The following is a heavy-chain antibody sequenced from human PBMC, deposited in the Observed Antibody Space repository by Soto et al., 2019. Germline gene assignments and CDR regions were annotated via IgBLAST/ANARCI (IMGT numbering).Heavy chain of an antibody. CDR2: INHSGST. CDR3: ARKRNTGWYFDY. J-gene: IGHJ4*02. CDR1: GGSFSGYY. Sequence: QVQLQQWGAGLLKPSETLSLTCAVYGGSFSGYYWSWIHQPPGKGLEWIGEINHSGSTNYNPSLKSRVTISVDTSKNQFSLKLSSVTAADTAVYYYARKRNTGWYFDYWGQGTLVTVSS. D-gene: IGHD6-19*01. V-gene: IGHV4-34*01.